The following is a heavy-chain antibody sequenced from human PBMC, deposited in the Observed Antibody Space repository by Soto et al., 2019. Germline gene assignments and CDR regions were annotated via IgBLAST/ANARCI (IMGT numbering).Heavy chain of an antibody. V-gene: IGHV4-34*01. Sequence: GPVNTSETLSLTCAVYGGSFSGYYWSWIRQPPGKGLEWIGEINHSGSTNYNPSLKSRVTISVDTSKNQFSLKLSSVTAADTAVYYCARGCRGPRLWYQRYYYYGMDVWGQGTTVTVSS. CDR3: ARGCRGPRLWYQRYYYYGMDV. D-gene: IGHD6-13*01. CDR1: GGSFSGYY. J-gene: IGHJ6*02. CDR2: INHSGST.